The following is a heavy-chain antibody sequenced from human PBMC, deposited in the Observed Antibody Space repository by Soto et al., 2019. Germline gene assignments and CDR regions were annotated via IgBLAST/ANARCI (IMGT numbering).Heavy chain of an antibody. CDR1: GGTFSSYA. D-gene: IGHD6-13*01. CDR3: ARDRRVSTYFDY. V-gene: IGHV1-69*13. J-gene: IGHJ4*02. Sequence: SVKVSCKASGGTFSSYAISWVRQAPGQGLEWMGGIIPIFGTANYAQKFQGRVTITADESTSTAYMELSSLRSEDTAVYYCARDRRVSTYFDYWGQGTLVTVSS. CDR2: IIPIFGTA.